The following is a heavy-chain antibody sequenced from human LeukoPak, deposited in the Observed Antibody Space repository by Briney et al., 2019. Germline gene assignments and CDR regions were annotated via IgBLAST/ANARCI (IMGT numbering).Heavy chain of an antibody. J-gene: IGHJ4*02. CDR1: GFTFDVSA. CDR2: SGNAGDT. Sequence: GGSLRLSCAAFGFTFDVSAMNWVRQAPGKGLEWVSASGNAGDTYYADSVKGRFTISRDNSKKMLFLQMTSLRAEDTAVYYCAKKTLGNYPYDYWGQGTLVTVSP. CDR3: AKKTLGNYPYDY. D-gene: IGHD3-22*01. V-gene: IGHV3-23*01.